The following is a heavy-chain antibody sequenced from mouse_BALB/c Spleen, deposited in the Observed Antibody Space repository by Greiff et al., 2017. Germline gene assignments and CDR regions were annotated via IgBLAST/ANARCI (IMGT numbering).Heavy chain of an antibody. CDR3: TRKTTAVPFDD. J-gene: IGHJ2*01. D-gene: IGHD1-1*01. Sequence: QVQLQQPGAELVKPGASVTLSCKASGYTFTSYYMYWVKQRPGQGLEWIGGINPSNGGTNFNEKFKSKATLTVDKSSSTAYMQLSSLTSEDSAVYYCTRKTTAVPFDDWGQGTTLTVSA. V-gene: IGHV1S81*02. CDR2: INPSNGGT. CDR1: GYTFTSYY.